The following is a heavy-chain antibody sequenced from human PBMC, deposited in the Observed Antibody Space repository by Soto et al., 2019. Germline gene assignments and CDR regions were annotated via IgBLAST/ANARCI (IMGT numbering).Heavy chain of an antibody. CDR1: GGSISSGSYN. Sequence: QLQLQESGPGLVKPSETLSLTCTVSGGSISSGSYNWGWIRQPPGKGLGWIGSIYYSGSPYYNPSLKSRVTLSGDRHKTQFSLNLTSVTAADTAGYHFARPYYSLGSPRTFDYWGQGTLVTVSS. CDR3: ARPYYSLGSPRTFDY. D-gene: IGHD3-10*01. V-gene: IGHV4-39*01. CDR2: IYYSGSP. J-gene: IGHJ4*02.